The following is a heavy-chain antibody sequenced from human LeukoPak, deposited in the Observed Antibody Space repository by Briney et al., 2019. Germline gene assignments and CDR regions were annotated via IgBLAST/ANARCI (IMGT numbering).Heavy chain of an antibody. CDR2: ISSSGTTI. D-gene: IGHD1-26*01. V-gene: IGHV3-11*04. J-gene: IGHJ4*02. Sequence: PGGSLRLXCSASGFSFTDYYMSWIRQSPGKGLEWVSYISSSGTTIYYADSAKGRFTISRDTAKNTLYLQMNSLRVEDTAVYHCARAVKWDYWGQGALVTVSS. CDR1: GFSFTDYY. CDR3: ARAVKWDY.